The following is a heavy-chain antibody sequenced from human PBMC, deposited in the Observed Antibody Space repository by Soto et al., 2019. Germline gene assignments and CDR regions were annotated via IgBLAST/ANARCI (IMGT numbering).Heavy chain of an antibody. CDR3: ARDRSGSYVGAFGI. D-gene: IGHD1-26*01. J-gene: IGHJ3*02. Sequence: GGSLILSCAASGFTFSDYYMSWIRQAPGKGLEWVSYISSSGSTIYYADSVKGRFTISRDNAKNSLYLQMNSLRAEDTAVYYCARDRSGSYVGAFGIWGQGTMVTVSS. CDR2: ISSSGSTI. V-gene: IGHV3-11*01. CDR1: GFTFSDYY.